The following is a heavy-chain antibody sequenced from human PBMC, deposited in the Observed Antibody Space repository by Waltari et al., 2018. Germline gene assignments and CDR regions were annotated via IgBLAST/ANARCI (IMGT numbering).Heavy chain of an antibody. D-gene: IGHD3-22*01. Sequence: EVQLLESGGGLVQPGGSLRLSCAASGFTFSDYAMSWVRQAPGKGTRDVAYINRVGSTYYADAVKGRCAIYRDNSKNTLYLQMNSLGAEDTAVYYCAKLHYDTSGYYGKVDYWGQGTLVTVSS. CDR1: GFTFSDYA. CDR2: INRVGST. V-gene: IGHV3-23*03. J-gene: IGHJ4*02. CDR3: AKLHYDTSGYYGKVDY.